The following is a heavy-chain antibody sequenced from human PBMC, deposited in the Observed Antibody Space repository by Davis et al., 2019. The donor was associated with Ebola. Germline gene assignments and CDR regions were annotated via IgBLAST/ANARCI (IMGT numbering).Heavy chain of an antibody. J-gene: IGHJ5*02. CDR3: ARVRHYYGSGSYRP. V-gene: IGHV4-34*01. CDR1: GGSFSGYY. Sequence: MPGGSLRLSCAVYGGSFSGYYWSWIRQPPGKGLEWIGEINHSGSTNYNPSLKSRVTISVDTSKNQFSLKLSPVTAADTAVYYCARVRHYYGSGSYRPWGQGTLVTVSS. D-gene: IGHD3-10*01. CDR2: INHSGST.